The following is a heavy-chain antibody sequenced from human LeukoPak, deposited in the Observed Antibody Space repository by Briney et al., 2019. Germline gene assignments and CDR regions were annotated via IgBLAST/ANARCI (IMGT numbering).Heavy chain of an antibody. CDR3: AKDTRITMVRGVIPKKGFDY. V-gene: IGHV3-7*03. CDR2: IKQDGSDK. CDR1: GFTFSSYW. J-gene: IGHJ4*02. D-gene: IGHD3-10*01. Sequence: PGGSLRLSCAASGFTFSSYWMSWVRQAPGKGLEWVANIKQDGSDKYYVDSVKGRFTISRDNAKNSLYLQINSLRAEDTAVYYCAKDTRITMVRGVIPKKGFDYWGQGTLVTVSS.